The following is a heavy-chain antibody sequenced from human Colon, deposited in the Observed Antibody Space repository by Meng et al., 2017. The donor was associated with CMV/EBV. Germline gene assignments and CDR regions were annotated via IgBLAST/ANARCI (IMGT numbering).Heavy chain of an antibody. J-gene: IGHJ5*01. Sequence: GDKVSTNSATWNCNRQSPSRGLEWLARTYLRSKWYTAYAESVRSRINITTDTSKNQLSLQLSSVTPEDTAVYYCVRGSSGWGNWFDSWGQGTLVTVSS. D-gene: IGHD6-19*01. CDR1: GDKVSTNSAT. CDR2: TYLRSKWYT. CDR3: VRGSSGWGNWFDS. V-gene: IGHV6-1*01.